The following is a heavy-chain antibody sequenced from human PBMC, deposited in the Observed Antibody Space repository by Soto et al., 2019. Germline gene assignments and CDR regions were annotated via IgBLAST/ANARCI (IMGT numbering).Heavy chain of an antibody. CDR2: ISAYNGNT. CDR1: GYTFTSYA. CDR3: ARDSISGSPNFDY. Sequence: ASVKVSCKASGYTFTSYAMHWVRQAPGQRLEWMGWISAYNGNTNYAQKLQGRVTMTTDTSTSTAYMELRSLRSDDTAVYYCARDSISGSPNFDYWGQGTLVTVSS. J-gene: IGHJ4*02. V-gene: IGHV1-18*01. D-gene: IGHD3-10*01.